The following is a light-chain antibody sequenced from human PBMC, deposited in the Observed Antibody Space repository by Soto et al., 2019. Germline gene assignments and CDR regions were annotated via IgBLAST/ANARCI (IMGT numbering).Light chain of an antibody. CDR2: GAS. J-gene: IGKJ1*01. Sequence: EIVMTQSPATLSVSPGERAALSCRASQSVSSNLAWYQQKPGQAPRLLIYGASTRATGIPARFSGSGSGTDFTLTISSLQSEDFAVYYCQQYNRFWTFGQGTKVEI. V-gene: IGKV3-15*01. CDR3: QQYNRFWT. CDR1: QSVSSN.